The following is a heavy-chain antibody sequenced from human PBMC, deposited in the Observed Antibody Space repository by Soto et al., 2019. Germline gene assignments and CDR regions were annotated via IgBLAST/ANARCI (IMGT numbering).Heavy chain of an antibody. D-gene: IGHD3-16*02. Sequence: QVQLVESGGGVVQPGRSLRLSCAASGFIFSTYGMHWVRQAPGKGLEWVAVISFDGINKYSADSVKGRFSISRDNSKNPLYLQMNSVKADDTAVYYCGATTFYDYVLRSYCYWGDAFDLWGQGTMVSVSS. V-gene: IGHV3-30*03. CDR1: GFIFSTYG. CDR2: ISFDGINK. CDR3: GATTFYDYVLRSYCYWGDAFDL. J-gene: IGHJ3*01.